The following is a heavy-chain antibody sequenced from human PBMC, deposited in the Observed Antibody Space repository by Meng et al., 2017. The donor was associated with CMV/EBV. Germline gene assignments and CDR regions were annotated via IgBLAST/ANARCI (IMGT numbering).Heavy chain of an antibody. D-gene: IGHD3-9*01. J-gene: IGHJ4*02. V-gene: IGHV3-30*04. CDR3: ARAISY. Sequence: GGSLRLSCAASGFTFSSYAMHWVRQAPGKGLEWVAVISYDGSNKYYADSVKGRFTISRDNAKNSLYLQMNSLRAEDTAVYYCARAISYWGQGTLVTVSS. CDR1: GFTFSSYA. CDR2: ISYDGSNK.